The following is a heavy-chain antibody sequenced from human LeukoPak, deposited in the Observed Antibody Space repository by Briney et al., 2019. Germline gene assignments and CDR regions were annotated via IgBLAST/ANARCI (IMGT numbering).Heavy chain of an antibody. CDR2: TSVYNGNT. J-gene: IGHJ4*02. CDR3: ARTISNNYYQHDY. CDR1: GYTFTTNG. V-gene: IGHV1-18*01. D-gene: IGHD5-24*01. Sequence: ASVKVSCKASGYTFTTNGISWVRQAPGQGLEWMGWTSVYNGNTNYAPKFQGRVTITTDTVTSTAYMELRSLGSDDTAVYFCARTISNNYYQHDYWGQGTLVTVSS.